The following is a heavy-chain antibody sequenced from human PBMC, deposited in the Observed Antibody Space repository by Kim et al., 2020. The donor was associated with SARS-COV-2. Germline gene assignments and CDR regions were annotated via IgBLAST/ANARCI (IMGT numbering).Heavy chain of an antibody. CDR1: GLTFSSHA. CDR2: ISGSVGST. CDR3: AKVVWLQLWYFDY. V-gene: IGHV3-23*01. J-gene: IGHJ4*02. Sequence: GGSLRLSCAASGLTFSSHAMSWVRQAPGKGLEWVSAISGSVGSTYSADSVKCRFTISRVKSKNTLYLQTNSLRAEDTAVYYCAKVVWLQLWYFDYRGQG. D-gene: IGHD5-18*01.